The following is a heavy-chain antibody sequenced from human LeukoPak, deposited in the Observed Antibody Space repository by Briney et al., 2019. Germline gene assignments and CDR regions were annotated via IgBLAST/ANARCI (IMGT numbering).Heavy chain of an antibody. CDR2: ISAYNGNT. CDR1: GYTFTSYG. CDR3: AAPGLYSGYDYPYGMDV. J-gene: IGHJ6*02. V-gene: IGHV1-18*01. D-gene: IGHD5-12*01. Sequence: ASVKVSCKASGYTFTSYGISWVRQAPGQGLEWMGWISAYNGNTNYAQKLQGRVTMTTDTSASTAYMELGSLRSEDTAVYYCAAPGLYSGYDYPYGMDVWGQGTTVTVSS.